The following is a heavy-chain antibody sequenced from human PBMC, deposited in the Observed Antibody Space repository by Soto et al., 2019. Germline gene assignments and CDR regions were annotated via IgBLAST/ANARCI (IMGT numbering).Heavy chain of an antibody. CDR1: GFTFSSHW. J-gene: IGHJ4*02. V-gene: IGHV3-74*01. CDR3: ARGLYTTSSVGIFDY. D-gene: IGHD6-6*01. CDR2: LNSDGSAT. Sequence: PGGSLRLSCAASGFTFSSHWMHWVRQAPGKGLVWVSRLNSDGSATNYADSVKGRFTISRDNAKNTLFLQMNSLRADDTAVYYCARGLYTTSSVGIFDYWGQGTLDTVSS.